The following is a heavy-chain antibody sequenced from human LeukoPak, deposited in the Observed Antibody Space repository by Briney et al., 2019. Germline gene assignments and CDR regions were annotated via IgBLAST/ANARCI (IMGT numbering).Heavy chain of an antibody. D-gene: IGHD3-10*01. J-gene: IGHJ4*02. CDR1: GFTFSDYY. V-gene: IGHV3-11*04. Sequence: GGSLRLSCAASGFTFSDYYMSWIRQAPGKGLEWVSYISSGGSIIYYADSVKGRFTISRDNSKNTLYLQMNSLRAEDTAVYYCAKDLRLWFGDCPDYWGQGTLVTVSS. CDR3: AKDLRLWFGDCPDY. CDR2: ISSGGSII.